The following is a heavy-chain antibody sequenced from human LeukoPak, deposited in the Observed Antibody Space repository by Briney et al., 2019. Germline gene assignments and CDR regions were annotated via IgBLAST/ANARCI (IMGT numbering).Heavy chain of an antibody. J-gene: IGHJ4*02. CDR3: ARYSVSYSSSWQYYFDY. V-gene: IGHV1-18*01. CDR2: ISTYNGNT. D-gene: IGHD6-13*01. CDR1: GYRLTSYG. Sequence: ASVKVSCKASGYRLTSYGISWVRQAPGQGLEWMGWISTYNGNTNYAQKFQDRVTMTTDTSTSTAYMELRSLRSDDTAVYYCARYSVSYSSSWQYYFDYWGQGTLV.